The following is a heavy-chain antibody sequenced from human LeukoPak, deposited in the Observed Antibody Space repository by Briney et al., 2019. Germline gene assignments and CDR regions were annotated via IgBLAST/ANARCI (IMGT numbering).Heavy chain of an antibody. Sequence: ASVKVSCKASGYTFTSYGISWVRQAPGQGLEWMGWISAYNGNTNYAQKLQGRVTMTTDTSTSTAYMELRSLRSDDTAVYYCARGDCTNGVSYRLHDYWGQGTLVTVSS. CDR1: GYTFTSYG. J-gene: IGHJ4*02. V-gene: IGHV1-18*01. D-gene: IGHD2-8*01. CDR2: ISAYNGNT. CDR3: ARGDCTNGVSYRLHDY.